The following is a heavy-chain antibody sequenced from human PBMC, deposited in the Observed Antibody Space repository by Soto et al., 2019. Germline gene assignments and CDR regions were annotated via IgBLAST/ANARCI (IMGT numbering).Heavy chain of an antibody. CDR1: GFTLSSYA. D-gene: IGHD6-19*01. Sequence: DVQLLESGGGLVKPGGSLRLSCAASGFTLSSYAINWVRQAPGKGLEWVSGISGSGGSIYYADSVEGRFTISRDNSRNTVYLQMNSLRVEDTALYYCAKEFSSGWYYFDYWGQGTLVTVSS. J-gene: IGHJ4*02. CDR2: ISGSGGSI. CDR3: AKEFSSGWYYFDY. V-gene: IGHV3-23*01.